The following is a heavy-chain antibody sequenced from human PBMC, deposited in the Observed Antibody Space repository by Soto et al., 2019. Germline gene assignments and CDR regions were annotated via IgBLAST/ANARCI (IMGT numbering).Heavy chain of an antibody. D-gene: IGHD2-2*01. J-gene: IGHJ4*02. CDR2: INHSGST. CDR1: GGSFSGYY. CDR3: ARGGFHDIVVVPAAYFDY. V-gene: IGHV4-34*01. Sequence: SETLSLTCAVYGGSFSGYYWSWIRQPPGKGLEWIGEINHSGSTNYNPSLKSRVTISVDTSKNQFSLKLSSVTAADTAVYYCARGGFHDIVVVPAAYFDYWGQGTLVTV.